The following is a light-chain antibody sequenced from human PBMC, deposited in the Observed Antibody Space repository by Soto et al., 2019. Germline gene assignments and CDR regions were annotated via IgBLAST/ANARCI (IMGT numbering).Light chain of an antibody. Sequence: QSVLTQPPCASGSPGQSVAISCSGTSSDVGGYNYVSWYQQHPGKAPKLMIYDVNKRPSGVPDRFSGSKSGNTASLTVSGLQAEDEADYYCISYAGSNKPAFGGGTKVTVL. V-gene: IGLV2-8*01. J-gene: IGLJ2*01. CDR2: DVN. CDR1: SSDVGGYNY. CDR3: ISYAGSNKPA.